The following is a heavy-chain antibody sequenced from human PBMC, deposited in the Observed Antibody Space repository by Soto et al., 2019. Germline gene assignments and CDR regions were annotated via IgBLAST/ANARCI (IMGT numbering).Heavy chain of an antibody. V-gene: IGHV1-2*04. J-gene: IGHJ6*02. Sequence: ASVKVSCKASGYTFTGYYMHWVRQAPGQGLEWMGWINPNSGGTNYAQKFQGWVTMTRDTLISTAYMELSRLRSDDTAVYYCARGGYCSGGSCHAYYYYYGMDVWGQGTTVTVSS. CDR2: INPNSGGT. D-gene: IGHD2-15*01. CDR1: GYTFTGYY. CDR3: ARGGYCSGGSCHAYYYYYGMDV.